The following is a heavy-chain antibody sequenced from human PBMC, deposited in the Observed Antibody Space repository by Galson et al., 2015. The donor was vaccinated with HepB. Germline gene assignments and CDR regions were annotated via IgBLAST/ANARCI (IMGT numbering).Heavy chain of an antibody. V-gene: IGHV3-23*01. D-gene: IGHD3-22*01. J-gene: IGHJ3*02. CDR3: AKFGGSFWRGSSGDLGFYDI. CDR1: GFTFSSYA. Sequence: SLRLSCAASGFTFSSYAMSWVRQAPGKGLEWVSAISGSGGSTYYADSVKGRFIISRDNSKNTLYLQMNSLRAEDTAVHYCAKFGGSFWRGSSGDLGFYDIWGQGTMVTVSS. CDR2: ISGSGGST.